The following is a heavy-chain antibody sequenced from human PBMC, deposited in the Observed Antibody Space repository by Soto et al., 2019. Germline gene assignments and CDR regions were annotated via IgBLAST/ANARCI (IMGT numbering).Heavy chain of an antibody. CDR1: GFTFSSYG. J-gene: IGHJ6*02. V-gene: IGHV3-30*18. D-gene: IGHD3-10*01. Sequence: QMQLVESGGGVVQAGTSLRLSCVASGFTFSSYGFHWVRQRPGKGLEWVAVISNDGPSDYYSASVKGRFSVSREWPGNTKYRQVSSLTAEDRSVYCCAKEGPGGERHIYYGMDVWGQWTTVTVSS. CDR2: ISNDGPSD. CDR3: AKEGPGGERHIYYGMDV.